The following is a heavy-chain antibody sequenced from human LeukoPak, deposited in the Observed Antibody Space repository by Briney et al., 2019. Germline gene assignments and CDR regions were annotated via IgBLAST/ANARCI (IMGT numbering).Heavy chain of an antibody. CDR2: IYHSGST. CDR1: GYSISSGYY. V-gene: IGHV4-38-2*01. CDR3: ARVVSSSWYGNWFDP. Sequence: PSETLSLTCAVSGYSISSGYYWGWFRQPPGQALEWIGSIYHSGSTYYNPSLKSRVTISVDTSKNQSSLKRSSVTAADTAVYYCARVVSSSWYGNWFDPWGQGTLVTVSS. J-gene: IGHJ5*02. D-gene: IGHD6-13*01.